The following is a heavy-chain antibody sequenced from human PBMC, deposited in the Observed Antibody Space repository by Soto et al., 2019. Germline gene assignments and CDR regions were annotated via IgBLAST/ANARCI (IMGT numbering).Heavy chain of an antibody. D-gene: IGHD6-6*01. Sequence: GGSLRLSCAASGFTFSSYSMNWVRQAPGKGLEWVSSISSSSSYIYYADSVKGRFTISRDNAKNSLYLQMNSLRAEDTAVYYCARDRYNIQYSSSYYFDYWGQGTLVTVSS. CDR1: GFTFSSYS. CDR3: ARDRYNIQYSSSYYFDY. J-gene: IGHJ4*02. CDR2: ISSSSSYI. V-gene: IGHV3-21*01.